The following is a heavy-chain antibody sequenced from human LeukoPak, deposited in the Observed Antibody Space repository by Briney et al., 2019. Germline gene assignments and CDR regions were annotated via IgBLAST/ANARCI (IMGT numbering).Heavy chain of an antibody. J-gene: IGHJ4*02. CDR3: ARVPVVVAASLFDY. Sequence: PSETLPLTCTVSGGSISSSSYYWGWIRQPPGKGLEWIGSIYYSGSTYYNPSLKSRVTISVDTSKNQFSLKLSSVTAADTAVYYCARVPVVVAASLFDYWGQGTLVTVSS. D-gene: IGHD2-15*01. CDR1: GGSISSSSYY. V-gene: IGHV4-39*01. CDR2: IYYSGST.